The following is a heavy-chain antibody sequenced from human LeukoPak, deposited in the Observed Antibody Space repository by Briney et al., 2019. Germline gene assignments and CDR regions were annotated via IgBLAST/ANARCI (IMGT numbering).Heavy chain of an antibody. J-gene: IGHJ4*02. D-gene: IGHD6-19*01. CDR3: ARVGSSGWPSRRGVDY. CDR1: GFTVSSNY. CDR2: INWNGGST. V-gene: IGHV3-20*04. Sequence: PGGSLRLSCAASGFTVSSNYMSWVRQAPGKGLEWVSGINWNGGSTGYADSVKGRFTISRDNAKNSLYLQMNSLRAEDTALYYCARVGSSGWPSRRGVDYWGQGTLVTVSS.